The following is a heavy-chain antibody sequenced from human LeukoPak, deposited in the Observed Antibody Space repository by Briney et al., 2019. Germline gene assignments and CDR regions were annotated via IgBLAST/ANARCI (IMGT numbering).Heavy chain of an antibody. D-gene: IGHD3-10*01. CDR3: ARGPYGSDT. V-gene: IGHV4-34*01. J-gene: IGHJ5*02. CDR2: INHSGST. Sequence: SETLSLTCAVYGGSFSGYYWSWIRQPPGKGLEWIGEINHSGSTNYNPSLKSRVTISVDTSKNQFSLRLSSVTAADTAVYYCARGPYGSDTWGQGTLVTVSS. CDR1: GGSFSGYY.